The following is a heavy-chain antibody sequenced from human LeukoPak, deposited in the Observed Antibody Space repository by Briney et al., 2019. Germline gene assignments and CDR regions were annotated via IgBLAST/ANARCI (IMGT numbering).Heavy chain of an antibody. CDR1: GFTFSSYG. CDR3: AKDGVAAAGTEFDY. D-gene: IGHD6-13*01. J-gene: IGHJ4*02. CDR2: TSYDGSNK. V-gene: IGHV3-30*18. Sequence: PGGSLRLSCAASGFTFSSYGMHWVRQAPGKGLEWVAVTSYDGSNKYYADSVKGRLTISRDNSKNTLYLQMNSLRAEDTAVYYCAKDGVAAAGTEFDYWGQGTLVTVSS.